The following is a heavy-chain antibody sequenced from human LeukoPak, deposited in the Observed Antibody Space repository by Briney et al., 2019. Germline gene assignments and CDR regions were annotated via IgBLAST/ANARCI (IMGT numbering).Heavy chain of an antibody. V-gene: IGHV3-53*01. Sequence: GGSLRLSCAASGFTVTNNYMSWVRQAPGKGLEWVSLIYSGGGTSYADSVKGRFTISRDNSTNTLYLQMNSLRAEDTAVYYCTRGGGYSYGYYYWGQGTLVTVSS. CDR1: GFTVTNNY. CDR3: TRGGGYSYGYYY. D-gene: IGHD5-18*01. CDR2: IYSGGGT. J-gene: IGHJ4*02.